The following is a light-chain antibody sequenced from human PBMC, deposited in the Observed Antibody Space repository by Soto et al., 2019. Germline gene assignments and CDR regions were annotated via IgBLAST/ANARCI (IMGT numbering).Light chain of an antibody. J-gene: IGKJ4*01. V-gene: IGKV1-33*01. CDR2: DAS. CDR1: QDISNY. CDR3: QQYDNLPLT. Sequence: DLQMTQSPSSLSASVGDRVTITCQASQDISNYLNWYQQKPGKAPKLLIYDASNSETGVPSRFKGSGSGTDFPFTISSLQPEDIATYYCQQYDNLPLTFGGGTKVEIK.